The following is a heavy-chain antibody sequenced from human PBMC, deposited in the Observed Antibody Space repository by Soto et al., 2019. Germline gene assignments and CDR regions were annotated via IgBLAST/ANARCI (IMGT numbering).Heavy chain of an antibody. D-gene: IGHD2-2*01. CDR3: ARWNLLGVYIGAPAAKGGDAFDI. CDR1: GFTFIDYA. J-gene: IGHJ3*02. Sequence: GSLRLSCAASGFTFIDYAMSWVRQAPGKGLEWVATISTAGHSTFSADSVKGRFTISRDNSKNTLYLQMNSLRAEDTAVYYCARWNLLGVYIGAPAAKGGDAFDIWGQGTMVTVSS. V-gene: IGHV3-23*01. CDR2: ISTAGHST.